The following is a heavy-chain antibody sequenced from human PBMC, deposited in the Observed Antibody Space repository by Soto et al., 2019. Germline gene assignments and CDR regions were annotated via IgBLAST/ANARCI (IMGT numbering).Heavy chain of an antibody. CDR3: ANVWFGGRWFDP. CDR2: ISAYNGNT. J-gene: IGHJ5*02. D-gene: IGHD3-10*01. V-gene: IGHV1-18*01. CDR1: GYTFTSYG. Sequence: QVQLVQSGAAVKKPGASVKVSCKASGYTFTSYGISWVRQAPGQGLEWMGWISAYNGNTNDAQKLQGRATMTTDTSTSKAYMGLRSLRSEDAAVYYCANVWFGGRWFDPWGQGTLVTVSS.